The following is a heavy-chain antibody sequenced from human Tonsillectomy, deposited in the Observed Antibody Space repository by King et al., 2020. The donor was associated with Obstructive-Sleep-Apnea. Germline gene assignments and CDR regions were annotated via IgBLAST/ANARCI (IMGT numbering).Heavy chain of an antibody. CDR3: AKDASGTYYNWFDP. J-gene: IGHJ5*02. D-gene: IGHD3-10*01. Sequence: QLQESGPGLVKPSETLSLTCTVFGGPIRKYYWSWVRQPPGKGLEWVGFGYNRRSHIYNPSLMSRVTISVDTSKNQFSLRLTSVTAADAAVYYCAKDASGTYYNWFDPWGQGIPVTVSS. V-gene: IGHV4-59*01. CDR2: GYNRRSH. CDR1: GGPIRKYY.